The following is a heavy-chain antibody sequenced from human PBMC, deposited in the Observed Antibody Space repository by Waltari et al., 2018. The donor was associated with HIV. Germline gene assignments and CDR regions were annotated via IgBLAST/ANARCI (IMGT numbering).Heavy chain of an antibody. CDR3: AKPRHYYDSSGLDY. Sequence: QVQLVESGGGVVQPGGSLRLSCAASGCTFSSYGMHWVRQAPGRGLEWVAFIRYDGSNEYYADSVKGRFTISRDNSKNTLYLQMNSLRAEDTAVYYCAKPRHYYDSSGLDYWGQGTLVTVSS. CDR2: IRYDGSNE. V-gene: IGHV3-30*02. J-gene: IGHJ4*02. CDR1: GCTFSSYG. D-gene: IGHD3-22*01.